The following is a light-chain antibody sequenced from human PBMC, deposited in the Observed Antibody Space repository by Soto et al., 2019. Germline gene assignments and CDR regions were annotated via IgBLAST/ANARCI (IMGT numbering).Light chain of an antibody. CDR1: QGISNY. CDR3: QKYNSAPRT. Sequence: DIQVTQSPSSLSASVGDRVTITCRASQGISNYLAWYQQKPGKVPKLLIYAASTLQSGDPSRFSGSGSGTDFTLTISSLQPEDVAIYYCQKYNSAPRTFGQGTKVEIK. CDR2: AAS. J-gene: IGKJ1*01. V-gene: IGKV1-27*01.